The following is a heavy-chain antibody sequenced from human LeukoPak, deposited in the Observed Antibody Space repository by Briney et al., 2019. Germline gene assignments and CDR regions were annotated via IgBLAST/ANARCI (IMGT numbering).Heavy chain of an antibody. CDR2: IKEDGSEK. V-gene: IGHV3-7*03. D-gene: IGHD3-3*01. CDR1: GFTFSSYA. Sequence: GGSLRLSCAASGFTFSSYAMSWVRQAPGKGLEWVANIKEDGSEKYYVDSVKGRFTISTDSAKNSLFLQMNSLRAEDTAVYYCARHNKIFGVVSYFDYWGQGTLVTVSS. CDR3: ARHNKIFGVVSYFDY. J-gene: IGHJ4*02.